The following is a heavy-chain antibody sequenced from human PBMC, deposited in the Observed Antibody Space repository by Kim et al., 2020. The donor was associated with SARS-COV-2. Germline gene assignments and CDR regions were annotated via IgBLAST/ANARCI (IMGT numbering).Heavy chain of an antibody. V-gene: IGHV1-69*13. D-gene: IGHD6-13*01. Sequence: SVKVSCKASGGTFSSYAISWVRQAPGQGLEWMGGIIPIFGTANYAQKFQGRVTITADESTSTAYMELSSLRSEDTAVYYCARNPPQQLVPHDAFDIWGQGTMVTVSS. CDR1: GGTFSSYA. CDR2: IIPIFGTA. CDR3: ARNPPQQLVPHDAFDI. J-gene: IGHJ3*02.